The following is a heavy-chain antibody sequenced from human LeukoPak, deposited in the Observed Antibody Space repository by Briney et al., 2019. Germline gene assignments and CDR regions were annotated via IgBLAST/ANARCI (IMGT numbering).Heavy chain of an antibody. V-gene: IGHV1-24*01. J-gene: IGHJ4*02. CDR1: GYTLTELS. CDR3: ATDTGIVGATAFDY. D-gene: IGHD1-26*01. CDR2: FDPEDGET. Sequence: ASVKVSCTVSGYTLTELSMHWVRQAPGKGLEWMGGFDPEDGETIYAQKFQGRVTMTEDTSTDTAYMELSSLRSEDTAVYYCATDTGIVGATAFDYWGQGTLVTVSS.